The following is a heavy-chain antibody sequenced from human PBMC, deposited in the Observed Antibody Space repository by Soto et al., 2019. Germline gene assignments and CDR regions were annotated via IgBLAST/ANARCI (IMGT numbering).Heavy chain of an antibody. CDR3: ARDCSGGSCSTAY. J-gene: IGHJ4*02. CDR2: INAGNGNT. D-gene: IGHD2-15*01. V-gene: IGHV1-3*01. CDR1: GYTFTSYA. Sequence: ASVKVSCKASGYTFTSYAMHWVRQAPGQRLEWIGWINAGNGNTKYSQKFQGRVTITRDTSTSTAYMELRSLRSDDTAVYYCARDCSGGSCSTAYWGQGTLVTVSS.